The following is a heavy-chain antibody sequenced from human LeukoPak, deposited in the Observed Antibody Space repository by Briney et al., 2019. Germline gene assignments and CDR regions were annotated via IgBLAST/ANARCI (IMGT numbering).Heavy chain of an antibody. CDR3: ARDLASGYDFWSGNNWFDP. V-gene: IGHV1-2*02. Sequence: GASVKVSCKASGYTFTGYYMHRVRQAPGQGLEWMGWINPNSGGTNYAQKFQGRVTMTRDTSISTAYMELSRLRSDDTAVYYCARDLASGYDFWSGNNWFDPWGQGTLVTVSS. CDR1: GYTFTGYY. D-gene: IGHD3-3*01. J-gene: IGHJ5*02. CDR2: INPNSGGT.